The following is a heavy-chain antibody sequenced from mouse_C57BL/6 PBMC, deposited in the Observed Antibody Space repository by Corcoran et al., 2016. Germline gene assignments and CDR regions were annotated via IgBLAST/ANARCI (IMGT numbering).Heavy chain of an antibody. J-gene: IGHJ4*01. Sequence: EVQLQQSGPELVKPGASVKISCKASGYTFTDYYMNWVKQSHGKSLEWIGDINPNNGGTSYNQKFKGKATLNVDKSSSTAYMELRSLTSEDSAVYYCAREGYYGSSSYAMDYWGQGTSVTVSS. CDR1: GYTFTDYY. V-gene: IGHV1-26*01. CDR3: AREGYYGSSSYAMDY. CDR2: INPNNGGT. D-gene: IGHD1-1*01.